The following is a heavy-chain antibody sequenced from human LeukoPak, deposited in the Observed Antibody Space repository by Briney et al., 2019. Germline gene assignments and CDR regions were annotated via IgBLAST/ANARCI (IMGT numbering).Heavy chain of an antibody. J-gene: IGHJ4*02. CDR3: GGGHSSSSPPDY. CDR2: IIPIFGTA. Sequence: SVKVSCKASGGTFSSYAISWVRQAPGQGLEWMGGIIPIFGTANYAQKFQGRVTITADESTSTAYMELSSLRSEDTAVYYCGGGHSSSSPPDYWAREPWSPSPQ. D-gene: IGHD6-13*01. V-gene: IGHV1-69*13. CDR1: GGTFSSYA.